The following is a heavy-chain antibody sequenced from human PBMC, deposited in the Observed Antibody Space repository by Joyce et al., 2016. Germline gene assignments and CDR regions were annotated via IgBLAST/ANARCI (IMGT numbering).Heavy chain of an antibody. CDR3: ARDGRGLAYGAPYGMDG. V-gene: IGHV4-31*03. CDR1: GGFISSGGYY. CDR2: IYYSGST. D-gene: IGHD3-10*01. Sequence: QVQLRESGPGLVKPSQTLSLTCTVSGGFISSGGYYWSWSRQHPERGLEWIRHIYYSGSTSYNPSLQSRLTISVDTSKIQFFLKLTSVTAADTTVYYCARDGRGLAYGAPYGMDGWGQGTTVTVSS. J-gene: IGHJ6*02.